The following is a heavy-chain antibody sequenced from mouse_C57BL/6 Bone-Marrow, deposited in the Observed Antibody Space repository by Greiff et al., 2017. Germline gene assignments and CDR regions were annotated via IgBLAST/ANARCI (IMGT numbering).Heavy chain of an antibody. CDR2: ISDGGSYT. CDR3: ARYKLGRVDY. CDR1: GFTFSSYA. Sequence: EVHLVESGGGLVKPGGSLKLSCAASGFTFSSYAMSWVRQTPEKRLEWVATISDGGSYTYYPDNVKGRFTISRDNAKNNLYLQMSHLKSEDTAMYYCARYKLGRVDYWGQGTTLTVSS. V-gene: IGHV5-4*01. D-gene: IGHD4-1*01. J-gene: IGHJ2*01.